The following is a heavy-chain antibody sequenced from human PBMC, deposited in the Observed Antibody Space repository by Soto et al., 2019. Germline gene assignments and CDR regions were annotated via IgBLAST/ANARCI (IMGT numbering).Heavy chain of an antibody. V-gene: IGHV5-10-1*01. CDR2: IDPSDSYT. CDR3: ASHGGVEMATSGTFDY. CDR1: GYSFTSYW. D-gene: IGHD1-1*01. Sequence: EVQLVQSGAEVKKPGESLRISCKGSGYSFTSYWISWVRQMPGKGLGWMGRIDPSDSYTNYSPSFQGHVTISADKSISTAYLQWSSLKASDTAMYYCASHGGVEMATSGTFDYWGQGTLVTVSS. J-gene: IGHJ4*02.